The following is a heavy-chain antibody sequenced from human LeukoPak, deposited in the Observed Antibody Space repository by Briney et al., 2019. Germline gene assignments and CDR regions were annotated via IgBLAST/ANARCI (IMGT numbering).Heavy chain of an antibody. Sequence: GESLKISCKGSGYSFTMYWIAWVRQMPGKGLEWMGIIYPGDSDTRYRPSFQGQVNISVDKSITTAYLQWSSLKASDTAMYYCATGTGTTYYYYYYGMDVWGQGTTVTVSS. D-gene: IGHD1-7*01. CDR2: IYPGDSDT. CDR1: GYSFTMYW. CDR3: ATGTGTTYYYYYYGMDV. J-gene: IGHJ6*02. V-gene: IGHV5-51*01.